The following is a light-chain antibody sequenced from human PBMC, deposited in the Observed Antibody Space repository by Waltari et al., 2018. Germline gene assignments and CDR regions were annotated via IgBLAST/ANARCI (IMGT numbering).Light chain of an antibody. V-gene: IGLV1-47*01. CDR3: FVWDDSLSGRWV. Sequence: QSVLTQSPSTSGTPGQRVTISCSGSNSNIGSNHVYWYQQLPGTAPKLLIYRSVLRPSGVPVRFSGSRSGTSASLAISGLRSEDEAHYYCFVWDDSLSGRWVFGGGTKLTVL. CDR2: RSV. J-gene: IGLJ3*02. CDR1: NSNIGSNH.